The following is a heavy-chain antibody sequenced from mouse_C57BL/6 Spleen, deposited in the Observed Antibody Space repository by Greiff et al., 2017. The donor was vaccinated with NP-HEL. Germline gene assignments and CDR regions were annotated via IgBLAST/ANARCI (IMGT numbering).Heavy chain of an antibody. V-gene: IGHV14-2*01. CDR3: ARWAVTTVVDWYFDV. CDR2: IDPEDGET. CDR1: GFNIKDSY. J-gene: IGHJ1*03. Sequence: EVQLQESGGELVKPGASVKLSCTASGFNIKDSYMHWVKQRPEQGLEWIGRIDPEDGETKYAQKFQGKATIQADNSYNTAYLQLSILTSEDTAVYYCARWAVTTVVDWYFDVWGTGTTVTVSS. D-gene: IGHD1-1*01.